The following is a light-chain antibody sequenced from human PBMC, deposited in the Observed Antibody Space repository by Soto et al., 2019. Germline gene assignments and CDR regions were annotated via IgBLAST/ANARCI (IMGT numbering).Light chain of an antibody. CDR1: SSDVGNYNL. CDR3: CSYADSNTYV. CDR2: EDS. Sequence: QSALTQPASVSGSPGQSIAISCTGTSSDVGNYNLVSWFQQHPGKAPKLMIYEDSKRPSGVSNRFSGSKSGNTASLTISGLQADDEADYYCCSYADSNTYVFGSGTKVTVI. V-gene: IGLV2-23*01. J-gene: IGLJ1*01.